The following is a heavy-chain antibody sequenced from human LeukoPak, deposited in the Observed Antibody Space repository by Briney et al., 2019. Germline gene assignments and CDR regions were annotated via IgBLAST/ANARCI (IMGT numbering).Heavy chain of an antibody. CDR1: GFTFSSYA. J-gene: IGHJ3*02. CDR2: ISYDGSNK. Sequence: PGGSLRHSCAASGFTFSSYAMHWVRQAPGKGLEWVAVISYDGSNKYYADSVKGRFTISRDNSKNTLYLQMNSLRAEDTAVYYCARDRLGYSSSWGAFDIWGQGTMVTVSS. CDR3: ARDRLGYSSSWGAFDI. V-gene: IGHV3-30-3*01. D-gene: IGHD6-13*01.